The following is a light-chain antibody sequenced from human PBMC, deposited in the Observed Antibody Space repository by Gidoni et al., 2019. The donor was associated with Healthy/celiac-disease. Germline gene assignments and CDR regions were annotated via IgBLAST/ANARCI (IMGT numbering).Light chain of an antibody. CDR3: QQLNSYPRS. CDR1: QGISSY. J-gene: IGKJ2*04. CDR2: AAS. Sequence: DIQLTQSPSFLSASVGDRVTITCRASQGISSYLAWYQQKPGKDPKLPIYAASTLQSGVPSRFSGSGSGTEFTLTISSLQPEDFATYYCQQLNSYPRSFGQGTKLEIK. V-gene: IGKV1-9*01.